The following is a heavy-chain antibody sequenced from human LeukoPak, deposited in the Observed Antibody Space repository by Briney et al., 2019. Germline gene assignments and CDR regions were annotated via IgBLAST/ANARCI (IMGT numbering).Heavy chain of an antibody. J-gene: IGHJ4*02. V-gene: IGHV4-59*01. Sequence: SETLSLTCTVSGGSISSYYWSWIRQPPGKGLEWIGYIYYSGSTNYNPSLKSRVTISVDTSKNQFSLKLSSVTAADTAVYYCARGLGTYYDILTGYHSSPFDYWGQGTLVTVSS. CDR1: GGSISSYY. D-gene: IGHD3-9*01. CDR2: IYYSGST. CDR3: ARGLGTYYDILTGYHSSPFDY.